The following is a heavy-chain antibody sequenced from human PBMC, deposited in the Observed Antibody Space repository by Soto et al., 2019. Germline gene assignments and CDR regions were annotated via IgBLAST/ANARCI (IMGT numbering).Heavy chain of an antibody. CDR3: AGATRSLEAPSPYDGVDV. Sequence: QVQLQESGPGLVKPSETLSLTCTVSGDSINSGNYYWSWIRQSPGKGLEWLGYVFYTGSTNHNPSLPGRVTFSVGMSRKQGSLRLKSVTAADTGVDYCAGATRSLEAPSPYDGVDVWGQGNTGTVSS. D-gene: IGHD1-1*01. J-gene: IGHJ6*02. CDR1: GDSINSGNYY. V-gene: IGHV4-61*01. CDR2: VFYTGST.